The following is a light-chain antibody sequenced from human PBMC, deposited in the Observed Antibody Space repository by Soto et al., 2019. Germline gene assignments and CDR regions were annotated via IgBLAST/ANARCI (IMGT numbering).Light chain of an antibody. CDR2: GAS. J-gene: IGKJ5*01. CDR3: QHYVSPPIT. V-gene: IGKV3-20*01. CDR1: QNLSRYF. Sequence: EIVMTQSPATLSVSPGDRASLSCRASQNLSRYFLAWYQQKPGQAPRLLVYGASSRATGISDRFSGSGSGADFTLTISRLEPEDSAVYYCQHYVSPPITFSQGTRLEIK.